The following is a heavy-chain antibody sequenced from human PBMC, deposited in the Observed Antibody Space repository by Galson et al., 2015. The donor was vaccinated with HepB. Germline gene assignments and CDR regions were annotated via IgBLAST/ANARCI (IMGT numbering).Heavy chain of an antibody. Sequence: SVKVSCKASGYTFSSYGICWVRQAPGQGLQLMACIGANSGNPDYAQILQGRLTMTKDTSTSTTYMELRGLRPDDTATYYCVRHTGGYWCQGTLITASS. J-gene: IGHJ4*02. CDR1: GYTFSSYG. V-gene: IGHV1-18*01. CDR3: VRHTGGY. CDR2: IGANSGNP. D-gene: IGHD7-27*01.